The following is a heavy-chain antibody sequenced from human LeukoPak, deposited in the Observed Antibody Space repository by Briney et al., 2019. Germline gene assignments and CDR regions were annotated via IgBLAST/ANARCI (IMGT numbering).Heavy chain of an antibody. V-gene: IGHV3-74*01. CDR2: VNSDGSFT. D-gene: IGHD2-2*01. CDR3: ARVFGTRTIDY. J-gene: IGHJ4*02. CDR1: GFTFSSFW. Sequence: PGGSLRLSCAASGFTFSSFWMHWVRRAPGKGLMWVSRVNSDGSFTNYADSVKGRFTISRDNAKNSLYLQMNSLRAEDTAVYYCARVFGTRTIDYWGQGTLVTVSS.